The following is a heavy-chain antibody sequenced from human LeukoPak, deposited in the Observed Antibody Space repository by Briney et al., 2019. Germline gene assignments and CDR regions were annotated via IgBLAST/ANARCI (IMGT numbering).Heavy chain of an antibody. Sequence: PSETLSLTCAVYGGSFSGYYRSWIRQPPGKGLEWIGEVNHSGSTNYNPSLKSRVTISVDTSKNQFSLKLSSVTAADTAVYYCARDSDSLDYWGQGTLVTVSS. J-gene: IGHJ4*02. CDR3: ARDSDSLDY. V-gene: IGHV4-34*01. CDR2: VNHSGST. D-gene: IGHD6-13*01. CDR1: GGSFSGYY.